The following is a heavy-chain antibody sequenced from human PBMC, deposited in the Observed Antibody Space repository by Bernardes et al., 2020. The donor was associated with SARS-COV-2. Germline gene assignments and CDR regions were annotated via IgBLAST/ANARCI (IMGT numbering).Heavy chain of an antibody. D-gene: IGHD3-3*02. V-gene: IGHV4-59*08. J-gene: IGHJ5*02. Sequence: SETLSLTCSVSGGSISSRHWNWIRKCPGRGLEWIDNVDYSGTTLYNPALASRATISVDTSRNQFSLKLSSVTAADTATYYCARRINMGTPSPDQNNWFDPWGQGTLVTVSS. CDR1: GGSISSRH. CDR2: VDYSGTT. CDR3: ARRINMGTPSPDQNNWFDP.